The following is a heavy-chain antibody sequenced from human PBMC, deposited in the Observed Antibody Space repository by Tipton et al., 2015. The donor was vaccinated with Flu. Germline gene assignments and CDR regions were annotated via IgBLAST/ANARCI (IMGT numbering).Heavy chain of an antibody. D-gene: IGHD2-2*01. J-gene: IGHJ3*02. CDR1: GFTFSSYS. Sequence: SPRLSCAASGFTFSSYSMNWVRQAPGKGLEWVSSISSSSSYIYYADSVKGRFTISRDNAKNSLYLQMNSLRAEDTAVYYCARDAPAAMAFDIWGQGTMVTVSS. CDR3: ARDAPAAMAFDI. CDR2: ISSSSSYI. V-gene: IGHV3-21*01.